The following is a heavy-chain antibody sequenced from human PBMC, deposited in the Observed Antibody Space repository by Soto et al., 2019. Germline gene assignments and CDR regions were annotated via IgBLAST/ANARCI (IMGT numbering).Heavy chain of an antibody. Sequence: ASVKVSCKASGYTFTIYCISWVRQAPGQRLEWMGWISAYNGNTNYAQKLQGRVTMTTDASTSTAYMELRSLRSDDTAVYYCARDPYVGYCSGGSCYGGDFDYWGQGTLVTVSS. CDR3: ARDPYVGYCSGGSCYGGDFDY. CDR2: ISAYNGNT. D-gene: IGHD2-15*01. V-gene: IGHV1-18*01. J-gene: IGHJ4*02. CDR1: GYTFTIYC.